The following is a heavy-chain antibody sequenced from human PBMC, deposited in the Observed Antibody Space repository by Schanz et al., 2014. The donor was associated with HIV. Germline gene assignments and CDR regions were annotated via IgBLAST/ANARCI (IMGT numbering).Heavy chain of an antibody. CDR3: ANTEFPYSSSSDYYYGMDV. J-gene: IGHJ6*02. D-gene: IGHD6-6*01. Sequence: VQLVESGGGLVKRGGSLRLSCAASGFTFNNYGVNWVRQAPGKGLEWVAVIWYDGTNKYYADSVKGRFTISRDNSKKTLYLQMNSLRAEDTAVYYCANTEFPYSSSSDYYYGMDVWGQGTTVTVSS. CDR2: IWYDGTNK. V-gene: IGHV3-33*08. CDR1: GFTFNNYG.